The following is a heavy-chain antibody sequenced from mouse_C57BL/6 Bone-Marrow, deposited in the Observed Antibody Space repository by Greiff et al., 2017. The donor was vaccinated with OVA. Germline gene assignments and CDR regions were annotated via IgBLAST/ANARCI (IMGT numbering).Heavy chain of an antibody. CDR3: TIRAGTANCYIDD. CDR2: FYPSDGDT. D-gene: IGHD4-1*01. CDR1: GYTFTSYW. Sequence: VQLLPSGAELVKPGASVKVSCKASGYTFTSYWMHWVKQRPGQGLEWIGWFYPSDGDTNYNQKFKGKATLTVDKSSSTAYMQLSSLTSEDSAVYDCTIRAGTANCYIDDWGKGTTVTVSS. V-gene: IGHV1-74*01. J-gene: IGHJ1*03.